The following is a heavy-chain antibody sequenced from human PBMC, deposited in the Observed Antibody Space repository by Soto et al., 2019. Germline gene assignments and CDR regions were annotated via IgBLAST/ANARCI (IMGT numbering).Heavy chain of an antibody. V-gene: IGHV4-61*01. CDR3: ATIAMVRGIIITDY. D-gene: IGHD3-10*01. CDR2: IYYSGST. J-gene: IGHJ4*02. Sequence: QVQLQESGPGLVKPSETLSLTCTVSGGSVSSGSYYWSWIRQPPGKGLEWIGYIYYSGSTNYNPSLKRRFTISVDTSKNQFSLKLSSVTAADTAVYFCATIAMVRGIIITDYWGQGTLVTVSS. CDR1: GGSVSSGSYY.